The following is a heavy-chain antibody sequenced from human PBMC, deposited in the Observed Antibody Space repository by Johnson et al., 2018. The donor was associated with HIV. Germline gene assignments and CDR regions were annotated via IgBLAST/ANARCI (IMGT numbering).Heavy chain of an antibody. CDR3: AKDLPLVQGIIMGGGAFDI. CDR1: GFTFDDYG. J-gene: IGHJ3*02. CDR2: IEEDGSEK. Sequence: VQLVESGGGVVRPGGSLRLSCAASGFTFDDYGMSWVRQVPGKGLEWVANIEEDGSEKKFVDSVKGRFTISSDNSKNTVYLQMNSLRAEDTAVYYCAKDLPLVQGIIMGGGAFDIWGQGTMVTVSS. V-gene: IGHV3-7*01. D-gene: IGHD3-10*01.